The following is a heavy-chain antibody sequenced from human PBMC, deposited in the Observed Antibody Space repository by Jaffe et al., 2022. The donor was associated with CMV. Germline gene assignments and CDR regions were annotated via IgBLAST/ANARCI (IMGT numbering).Heavy chain of an antibody. CDR2: IYYSGST. D-gene: IGHD3-3*01. CDR3: ARQADFWSGYNYDY. CDR1: GGSISSYY. J-gene: IGHJ4*02. V-gene: IGHV4-59*08. Sequence: QVQLQESGPGLVKPSETLSLTCTVSGGSISSYYWSWIRQPPGKGLEWIGYIYYSGSTNYNPSLKSRVTISVDTSKNQFSLKLSSVTAADTAVYYCARQADFWSGYNYDYWGQGTLVTVSS.